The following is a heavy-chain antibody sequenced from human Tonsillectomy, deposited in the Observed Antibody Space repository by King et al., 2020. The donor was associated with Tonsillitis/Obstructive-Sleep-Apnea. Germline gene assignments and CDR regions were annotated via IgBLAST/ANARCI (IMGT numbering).Heavy chain of an antibody. Sequence: VQLVESGGGLVKPGGSLRLSCAASGFTFSNAWMSWVRQAPGKGLEWVGRIKSKTDGGTTDYAAPVKGRFTISRDDSKNTLFLQMNSLKTEDTAVYYCTTEYYDILTGYYTNDWGQGTLVTVSS. CDR2: IKSKTDGGTT. J-gene: IGHJ4*02. D-gene: IGHD3-9*01. CDR1: GFTFSNAW. CDR3: TTEYYDILTGYYTND. V-gene: IGHV3-15*01.